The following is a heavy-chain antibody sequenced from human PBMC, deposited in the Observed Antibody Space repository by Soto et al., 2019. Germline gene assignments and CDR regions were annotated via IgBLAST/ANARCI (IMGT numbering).Heavy chain of an antibody. V-gene: IGHV3-23*01. Sequence: GGSLRLSCAASGFTFSSYAMSWVRQAPGKGLEWVSAISGSGGSTYYADSVKGRFTISRDNSKNTLYLQMNSLRAEDTAVYYCAKSPLQTYSNYRMGAFSFDYWGQGTLVTVSS. J-gene: IGHJ4*02. D-gene: IGHD4-4*01. CDR3: AKSPLQTYSNYRMGAFSFDY. CDR2: ISGSGGST. CDR1: GFTFSSYA.